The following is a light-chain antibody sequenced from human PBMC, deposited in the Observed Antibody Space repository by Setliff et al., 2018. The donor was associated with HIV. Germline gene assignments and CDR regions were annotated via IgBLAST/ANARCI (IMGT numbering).Light chain of an antibody. CDR3: SSYAITNTRP. Sequence: QSALTQPASVSGSPGQSITISCTGTSRDVGGYNYVSWYQQHPGKAPKLIIYEVRNRPSGVSNRFSCSKSGNTASLTTSWLQTEDEADYYCSSYAITNTRPFGTGTKVTV. CDR2: EVR. V-gene: IGLV2-14*01. CDR1: SRDVGGYNY. J-gene: IGLJ1*01.